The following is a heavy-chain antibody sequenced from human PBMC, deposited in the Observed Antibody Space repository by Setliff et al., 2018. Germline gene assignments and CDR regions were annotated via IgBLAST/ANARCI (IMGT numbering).Heavy chain of an antibody. CDR3: ARGTSRSSWPEYFQH. CDR1: GYIFNTFG. D-gene: IGHD6-13*01. J-gene: IGHJ1*01. CDR2: ISPYNGDT. V-gene: IGHV1-18*01. Sequence: ASVKVSCKASGYIFNTFGINWMRRAPGQGLEWIGWISPYNGDTKYAQNLQGRVTLTTDTSTSTAYVEVRSLRSDDTAVYYCARGTSRSSWPEYFQHWGQGTLVTVSS.